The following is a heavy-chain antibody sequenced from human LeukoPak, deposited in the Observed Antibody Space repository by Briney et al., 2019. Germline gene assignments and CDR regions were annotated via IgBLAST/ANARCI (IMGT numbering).Heavy chain of an antibody. CDR3: ARGRAGRQSWVEFDL. V-gene: IGHV3-66*02. Sequence: PGGSLRLTCTVSGFAVSNTLMDWVRQGPGKGPEWVALINADGDTVYADSAKGRFTISRDNSRNRVYLQMNSLRPEDSAVYYCARGRAGRQSWVEFDLWGQGTLVTVSA. CDR1: GFAVSNTL. D-gene: IGHD3-10*01. CDR2: INADGDT. J-gene: IGHJ5*02.